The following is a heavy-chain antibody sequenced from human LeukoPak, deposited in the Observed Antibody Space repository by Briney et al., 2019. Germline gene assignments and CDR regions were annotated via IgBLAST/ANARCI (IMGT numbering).Heavy chain of an antibody. Sequence: PSETLSLTCSVSGDSMNTYYWSWIRQPAGKGLEWIGRIYTSGSTNYNPSLKSRVTISVDTSKNQFSLKLSSVTAADTAVYYCARDDYNTQGNDYWGQGTLVTVSS. V-gene: IGHV4-4*07. J-gene: IGHJ4*02. CDR3: ARDDYNTQGNDY. CDR2: IYTSGST. CDR1: GDSMNTYY. D-gene: IGHD4-11*01.